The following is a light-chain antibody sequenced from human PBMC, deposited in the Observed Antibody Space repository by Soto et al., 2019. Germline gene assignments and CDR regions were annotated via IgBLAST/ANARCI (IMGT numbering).Light chain of an antibody. CDR2: TTN. CDR1: NSNIGSDI. J-gene: IGLJ1*01. CDR3: ATWDGGLSGPFV. V-gene: IGLV1-44*01. Sequence: QAVVTQPPSASGTPGQRATISCCGSNSNIGSDIVNCYQLLPGAAPEVLINTTNQRPSGVPERFSGSKSGTSASLAISGLQSEDEGNSSCATWDGGLSGPFVFGTGTKLTVL.